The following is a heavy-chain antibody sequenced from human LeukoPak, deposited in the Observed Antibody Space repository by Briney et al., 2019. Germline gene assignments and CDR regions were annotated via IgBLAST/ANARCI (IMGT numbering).Heavy chain of an antibody. CDR3: ARVSGRQWLGNDAFDI. J-gene: IGHJ3*02. CDR2: TSAYNGNI. Sequence: ASVKVSCKASGYTFTSYGISWVRQAPGQGLEWMGWTSAYNGNINYAQKLQGRVTMTTDTSTSTAYMELRSLRSDDTAVYYCARVSGRQWLGNDAFDIWGQGTMVTVSS. D-gene: IGHD6-19*01. CDR1: GYTFTSYG. V-gene: IGHV1-18*01.